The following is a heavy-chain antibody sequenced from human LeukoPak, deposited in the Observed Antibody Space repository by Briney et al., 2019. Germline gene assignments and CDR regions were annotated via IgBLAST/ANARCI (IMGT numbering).Heavy chain of an antibody. Sequence: SVTVSCKASGGTFSSYAISWVRQAPGQGLEWMGGIIPIFGTANYAQKFQGRVTITTDESTSTAYMELSSLRSEDTAVYYCARSHWATVTTGYYYYYYMDVWGKGTTVTVSS. D-gene: IGHD4-17*01. CDR1: GGTFSSYA. V-gene: IGHV1-69*05. J-gene: IGHJ6*03. CDR3: ARSHWATVTTGYYYYYYMDV. CDR2: IIPIFGTA.